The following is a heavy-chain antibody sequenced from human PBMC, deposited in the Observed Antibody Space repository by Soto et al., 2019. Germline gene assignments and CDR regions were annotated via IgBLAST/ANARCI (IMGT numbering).Heavy chain of an antibody. V-gene: IGHV2-5*02. CDR1: GFSLSSSGVR. CDR2: TYWDVDK. CDR3: AHRRSTYYYDSTFDP. D-gene: IGHD3-22*01. Sequence: QITLKESGPTLVKPTQTLTLTCTFSGFSLSSSGVRVSWIRQPPGKALEGLALTYWDVDKRYSPSLKSRLTITKDTSKNQVVLRMTNMDPVDTATYYCAHRRSTYYYDSTFDPWGQGTLVTVSS. J-gene: IGHJ5*02.